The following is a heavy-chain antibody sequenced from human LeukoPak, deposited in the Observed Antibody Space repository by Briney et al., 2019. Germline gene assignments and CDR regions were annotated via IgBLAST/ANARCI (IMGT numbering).Heavy chain of an antibody. V-gene: IGHV3-9*03. J-gene: IGHJ4*02. D-gene: IGHD5-18*01. CDR3: AKSDSYGYYFDY. CDR2: ISWNSGSI. CDR1: GFTFDDYA. Sequence: GGSLRLSCAASGFTFDDYATHWVRQAPGKGLEWVSGISWNSGSIGYADSVKGRFTISRDNAKNSLYLQMNNLRAEDMALYYCAKSDSYGYYFDYWGQGTLVTVSS.